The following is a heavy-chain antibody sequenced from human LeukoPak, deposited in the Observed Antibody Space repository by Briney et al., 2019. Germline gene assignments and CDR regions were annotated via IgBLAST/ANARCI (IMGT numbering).Heavy chain of an antibody. V-gene: IGHV3-7*03. CDR2: INEDGSVK. J-gene: IGHJ4*02. D-gene: IGHD3-22*01. Sequence: GGSLRLSCAASGFSFTTYWMTWVRQAPGKGLQWVANINEDGSVKYYVDSVKGRFTISRDNAKNSLYLQMNSLRAEDTALYYCAKDKSSGYYVFDYWGQGTLVTVSS. CDR1: GFSFTTYW. CDR3: AKDKSSGYYVFDY.